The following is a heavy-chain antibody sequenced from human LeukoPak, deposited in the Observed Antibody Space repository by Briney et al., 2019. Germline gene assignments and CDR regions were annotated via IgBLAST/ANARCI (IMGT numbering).Heavy chain of an antibody. CDR1: GFTLSSYE. D-gene: IGHD2/OR15-2a*01. CDR3: ARTISRAYY. CDR2: ISSSGSTK. J-gene: IGHJ4*02. Sequence: GGSLRLSXAASGFTLSSYEMNWVRQTPGKGLEWLSYISSSGSTKYYADSVKGRFTISRDNAKNSLYLQMNSLRAEDTAIYYCARTISRAYYWGQGTLVTVSS. V-gene: IGHV3-48*03.